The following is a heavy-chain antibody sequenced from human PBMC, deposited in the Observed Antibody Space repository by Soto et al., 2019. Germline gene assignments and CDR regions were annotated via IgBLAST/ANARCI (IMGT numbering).Heavy chain of an antibody. CDR3: AKDLGYCSGGSCYLQREFDY. D-gene: IGHD2-15*01. CDR1: GFTFSSYA. Sequence: TGGSLRLSCAASGFTFSSYAMSWVRQAPGKGLEWVSAISGSGGSTYYADSVKGRFTISRDNSKNTLYLQMNSLRAEDTAVYYCAKDLGYCSGGSCYLQREFDYWGQGTLVTVSS. V-gene: IGHV3-23*01. J-gene: IGHJ4*02. CDR2: ISGSGGST.